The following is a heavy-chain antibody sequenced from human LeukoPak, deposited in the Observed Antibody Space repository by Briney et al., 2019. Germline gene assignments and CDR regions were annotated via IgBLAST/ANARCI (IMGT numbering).Heavy chain of an antibody. D-gene: IGHD3-22*01. CDR3: ASFPDYYDSSGPYAFDI. Sequence: KPGGSLRPSCAASGFTFSDYYMSWIRQAPGKGLEWVSYISSSGSTIYYADSVKGRFTISRDNAKNSLYLQMNSLRAEDTAVYYCASFPDYYDSSGPYAFDIWGQGTMVTVSS. CDR1: GFTFSDYY. V-gene: IGHV3-11*01. CDR2: ISSSGSTI. J-gene: IGHJ3*02.